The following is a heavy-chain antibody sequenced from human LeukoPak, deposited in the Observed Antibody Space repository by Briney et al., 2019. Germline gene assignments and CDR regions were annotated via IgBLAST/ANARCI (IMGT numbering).Heavy chain of an antibody. Sequence: GGSLRLSCAASGFTFSSYSMNWVRQAPGKGLEWVSSISTSSIYIYYADSMKGRFTISRDNAKKSLYLQMNSLRAEDTAVYYCARGHGVVAASDDAFDIWGQGTMVTVSS. CDR3: ARGHGVVAASDDAFDI. D-gene: IGHD2-2*01. CDR1: GFTFSSYS. J-gene: IGHJ3*02. V-gene: IGHV3-21*01. CDR2: ISTSSIYI.